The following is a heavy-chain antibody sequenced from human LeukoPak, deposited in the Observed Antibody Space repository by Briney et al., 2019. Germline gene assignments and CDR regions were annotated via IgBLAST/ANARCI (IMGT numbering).Heavy chain of an antibody. CDR2: ISTGGSTM. D-gene: IGHD2-15*01. CDR3: IKEAGYCSGGGCYRWFDS. Sequence: GGSLRLSCGASGFTFRSYSVSWVRQAPGKGLEWMSYISTGGSTMYYADSVKGRFTIARDDAQNSLSLQMNSLRADDTAVYYCIKEAGYCSGGGCYRWFDSWGQGTLVTVSS. J-gene: IGHJ5*01. V-gene: IGHV3-48*01. CDR1: GFTFRSYS.